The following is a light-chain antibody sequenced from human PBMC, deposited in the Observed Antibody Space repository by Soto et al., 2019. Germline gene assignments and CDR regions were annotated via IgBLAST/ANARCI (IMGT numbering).Light chain of an antibody. CDR1: QGINNY. V-gene: IGKV1-27*01. CDR3: QKYNSAPLT. Sequence: DIQMTQSPSSLSASVGDRVTMTCRVSQGINNYLAWYQQKPGKVPKLLIYAAFTLQSGVPSPFSGSGSGTDFTLTISSLQTEDVATYYCQKYNSAPLTFGGGTKVEIK. CDR2: AAF. J-gene: IGKJ4*01.